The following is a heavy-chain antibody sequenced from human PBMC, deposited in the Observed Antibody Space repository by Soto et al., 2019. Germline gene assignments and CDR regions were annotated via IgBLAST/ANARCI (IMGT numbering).Heavy chain of an antibody. CDR1: NGSISNYY. Sequence: QVQLQESGPGLVKPSETLSLSCTVSNGSISNYYWNWIRRPAGKGLGWIGRVYSSGSASYNPSLRSRVTKSVDTSKNQFSLQLNSVTAADTAVYYCARSGHKKSWFDTWGQGTLVTVSS. D-gene: IGHD6-25*01. CDR2: VYSSGSA. J-gene: IGHJ5*02. CDR3: ARSGHKKSWFDT. V-gene: IGHV4-4*07.